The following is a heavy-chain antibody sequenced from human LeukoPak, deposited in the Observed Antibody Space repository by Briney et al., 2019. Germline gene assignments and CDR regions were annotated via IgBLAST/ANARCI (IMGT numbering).Heavy chain of an antibody. CDR2: ISYDGSNK. Sequence: GGSLRLSCAASGFTFSSYDRHWVRQAPGKGLEWVAFISYDGSNKYYTDSVKGPFTISRDNSKNTLYLQMNSLRAEDTAVYYCAREGEAMVTSAFDICGERTMVTVSS. J-gene: IGHJ3*02. CDR3: AREGEAMVTSAFDI. V-gene: IGHV3-30*04. CDR1: GFTFSSYD. D-gene: IGHD5-18*01.